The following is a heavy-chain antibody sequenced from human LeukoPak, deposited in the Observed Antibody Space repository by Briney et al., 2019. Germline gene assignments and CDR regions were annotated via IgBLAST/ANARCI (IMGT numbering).Heavy chain of an antibody. V-gene: IGHV1-2*02. CDR3: ARDPRYYGDANYFDY. Sequence: ASVKVSCKASGYTFTGYYMHWVRQAPGQGLEWMGWINPNSGGTNYAQKFQGRVTMTRDTSISTAYMELSRLRSDDTAVYYCARDPRYYGDANYFDYWGQGTLVTVSS. CDR1: GYTFTGYY. CDR2: INPNSGGT. J-gene: IGHJ4*02. D-gene: IGHD4-17*01.